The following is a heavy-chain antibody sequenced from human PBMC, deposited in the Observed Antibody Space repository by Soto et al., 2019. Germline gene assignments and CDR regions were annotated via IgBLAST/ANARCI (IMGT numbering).Heavy chain of an antibody. Sequence: QVQLVQSGPEMQKPGASVKVSCKASGYTFTNYVIVWVRQAPGQGLEWMGWSRPHNGDTNYAQKFQGRVSMTSDTSTDTTYMALRSLRPDDTAVYYCARRDFRSSASYFWFDPWGQGTLVTVSS. CDR2: SRPHNGDT. CDR1: GYTFTNYV. V-gene: IGHV1-18*04. CDR3: ARRDFRSSASYFWFDP. J-gene: IGHJ5*02. D-gene: IGHD1-26*01.